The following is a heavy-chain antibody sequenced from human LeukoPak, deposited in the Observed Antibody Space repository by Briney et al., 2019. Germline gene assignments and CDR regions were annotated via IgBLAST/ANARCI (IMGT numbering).Heavy chain of an antibody. CDR1: GFTFSSYW. D-gene: IGHD1-7*01. CDR3: SSGNYADWFDP. CDR2: IKQDGSEK. Sequence: PGGSLRLSCAASGFTFSSYWMSWVRQAPGKGLEWVANIKQDGSEKYYVDPVKGRFTISRDNAKNSLYLQMNSLRAEDTAVYYCSSGNYADWFDPWGQGTLVTVSS. V-gene: IGHV3-7*01. J-gene: IGHJ5*02.